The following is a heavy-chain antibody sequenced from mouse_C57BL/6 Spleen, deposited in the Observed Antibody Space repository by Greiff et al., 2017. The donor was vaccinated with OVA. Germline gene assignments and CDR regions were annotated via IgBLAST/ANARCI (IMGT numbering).Heavy chain of an antibody. D-gene: IGHD4-1*01. CDR3: ARSGSFDY. Sequence: QVQLKESGPELVKPGASVKLSCKASGYTFTSYDINWVKQRPGKGLEWIGWIYPGDGSTKYNEKFKGKATMTVDTSSSTAYMELHSLTSEDSAVYFCARSGSFDYWGQGTTLTVSS. CDR1: GYTFTSYD. J-gene: IGHJ2*01. CDR2: IYPGDGST. V-gene: IGHV1-85*01.